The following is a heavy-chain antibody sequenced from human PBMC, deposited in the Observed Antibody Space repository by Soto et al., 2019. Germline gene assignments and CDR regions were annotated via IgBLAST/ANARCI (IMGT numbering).Heavy chain of an antibody. CDR2: IYYSGTT. CDR3: ARRLATTGVYFDS. V-gene: IGHV4-39*01. Sequence: QLQLQESGPGLVKPSETLSLTCTVSGGSIKDSRYYWGWIRQPPGKGLVWIGNIYYSGTTHYNPSLNIRVTISVDTSKNQSSLNLNSVTAADSALYFCARRLATTGVYFDSWGQGALVIVSS. D-gene: IGHD1-1*01. CDR1: GGSIKDSRYY. J-gene: IGHJ4*02.